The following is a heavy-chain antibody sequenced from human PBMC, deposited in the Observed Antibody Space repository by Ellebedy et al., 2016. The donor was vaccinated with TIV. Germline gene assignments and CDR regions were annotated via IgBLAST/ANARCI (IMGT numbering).Heavy chain of an antibody. J-gene: IGHJ6*02. CDR3: ARAAAETAFDYLHAMDV. Sequence: SETLSLTXAISGDSVSSNSAAWNWIRQSPSRGLEWLGRTYYRSKWYNDYAVSVKSRITVNPDTSKNQFSLQLNSVSPEDTAVYYCARAAAETAFDYLHAMDVWGQGTTVTISS. V-gene: IGHV6-1*01. CDR2: TYYRSKWYN. CDR1: GDSVSSNSAA. D-gene: IGHD2-2*01.